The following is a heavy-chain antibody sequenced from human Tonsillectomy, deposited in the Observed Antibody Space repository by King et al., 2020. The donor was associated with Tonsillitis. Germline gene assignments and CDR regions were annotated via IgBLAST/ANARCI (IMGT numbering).Heavy chain of an antibody. CDR2: INPSSGGT. CDR3: AGDRGSPDAFDI. J-gene: IGHJ3*02. D-gene: IGHD3-10*01. CDR1: GYTFTAYY. V-gene: IGHV1-2*02. Sequence: VQLVESGAEVKKPGASVKVSCKASGYTFTAYYIHWVRQAPGQGLEWMGWINPSSGGTTYAQMFQGRVTMARDTSISTAYMDLSRLISDDTAVYYCAGDRGSPDAFDIWGQGTLVTVSS.